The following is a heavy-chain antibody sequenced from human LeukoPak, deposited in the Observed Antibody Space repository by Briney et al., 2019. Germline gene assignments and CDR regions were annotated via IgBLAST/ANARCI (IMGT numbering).Heavy chain of an antibody. D-gene: IGHD6-19*01. Sequence: GGSLRLSCAASGFTFSDYYMSWIRQAPGKGLGWVSYISSSGSTIYYADSVKGRFTISRDNAKNSLYLQMNSLRAEDTAVYYCARDRGSYSSGWYREGYFDYWGQGTLVTVSS. J-gene: IGHJ4*02. CDR1: GFTFSDYY. CDR2: ISSSGSTI. V-gene: IGHV3-11*01. CDR3: ARDRGSYSSGWYREGYFDY.